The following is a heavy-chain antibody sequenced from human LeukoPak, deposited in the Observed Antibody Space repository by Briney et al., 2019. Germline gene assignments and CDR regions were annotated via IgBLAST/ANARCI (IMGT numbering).Heavy chain of an antibody. Sequence: GGSLRLSCAASGFTFSSYGMHWVRQAPGKGLEWVAVISYDGSNKYYADSVKGRFTISRDNSKNTLYLQMNSLRAEDTAVYYCAKERKDVVGATLDYWGQGTLVTVSS. CDR3: AKERKDVVGATLDY. CDR2: ISYDGSNK. D-gene: IGHD1-26*01. J-gene: IGHJ4*02. CDR1: GFTFSSYG. V-gene: IGHV3-30*18.